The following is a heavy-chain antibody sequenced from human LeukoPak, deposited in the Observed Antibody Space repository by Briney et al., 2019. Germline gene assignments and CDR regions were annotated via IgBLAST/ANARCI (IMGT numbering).Heavy chain of an antibody. D-gene: IGHD4-23*01. Sequence: GGSLRLSCAASGFTFSSYWMHWVRQAPGEGLVWVSRIDPDDSGSTYADSVKGRFTISRDDAKNTLWLQMNSLRADDTAVYYCAGVRAGGNRAFDVWGQGTVVAVSS. J-gene: IGHJ3*01. CDR1: GFTFSSYW. V-gene: IGHV3-74*01. CDR3: AGVRAGGNRAFDV. CDR2: IDPDDSGS.